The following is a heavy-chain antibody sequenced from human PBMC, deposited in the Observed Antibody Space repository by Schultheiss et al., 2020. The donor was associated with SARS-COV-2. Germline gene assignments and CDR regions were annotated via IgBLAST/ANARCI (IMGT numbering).Heavy chain of an antibody. Sequence: GESLKISCAASGFTFSDYYMSWIRQAPGKGLEWVSYISFSTVYMNYADSVKGRFTISRDNSKNTLYLQMNSLRAEDTAVYYCAREGRGYSGYDYVWYYYYGMDVWGQGTTVTVSS. J-gene: IGHJ6*02. V-gene: IGHV3-11*06. CDR1: GFTFSDYY. CDR3: AREGRGYSGYDYVWYYYYGMDV. CDR2: ISFSTVYM. D-gene: IGHD5-12*01.